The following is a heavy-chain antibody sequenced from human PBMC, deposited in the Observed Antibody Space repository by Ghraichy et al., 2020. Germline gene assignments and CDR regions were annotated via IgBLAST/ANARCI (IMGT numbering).Heavy chain of an antibody. CDR1: GGSISSYY. Sequence: SETLSLTCTVSGGSISSYYWSWIRQPPGKGLEWIGYIYYSGSTNYNPSLKSRVTISVDTSKNQFSPKLSSVTAADTAVYYCARGYCSSTSCPYYYYYMDVWGKGTTVTVSS. J-gene: IGHJ6*03. V-gene: IGHV4-59*08. CDR3: ARGYCSSTSCPYYYYYMDV. D-gene: IGHD2-2*01. CDR2: IYYSGST.